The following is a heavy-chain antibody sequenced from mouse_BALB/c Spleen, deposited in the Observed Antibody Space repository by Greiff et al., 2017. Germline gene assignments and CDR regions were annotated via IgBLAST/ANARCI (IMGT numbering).Heavy chain of an antibody. V-gene: IGHV1-18*01. CDR1: GYTFTDYN. CDR2: INPNNGGT. D-gene: IGHD2-4*01. Sequence: EVQLQQSGPELVKPGASVKIPCKASGYTFTDYNMDWVKQSHGKSLEWIGDINPNNGGTIYNQKFKGKATLTVDKSSSTAYMELRSLTSEDTAVYYCARRVYDYDEGYAMDYWGQGTSVTVSS. J-gene: IGHJ4*01. CDR3: ARRVYDYDEGYAMDY.